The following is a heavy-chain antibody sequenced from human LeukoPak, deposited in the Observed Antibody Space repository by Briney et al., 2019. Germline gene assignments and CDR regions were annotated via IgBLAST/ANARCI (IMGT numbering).Heavy chain of an antibody. D-gene: IGHD2/OR15-2a*01. V-gene: IGHV1-8*01. CDR3: ARVKTLRGIWIRHLPFDY. J-gene: IGHJ4*02. CDR1: GYTFTSYD. CDR2: MNPNSGNT. Sequence: GASVKVSCKASGYTFTSYDINWVRQATGQGLEWMGWMNPNSGNTGYAQKFQGRVTMTRNTSISTAYMELSSLRSEDTAVYYCARVKTLRGIWIRHLPFDYWGQGTLVTVSS.